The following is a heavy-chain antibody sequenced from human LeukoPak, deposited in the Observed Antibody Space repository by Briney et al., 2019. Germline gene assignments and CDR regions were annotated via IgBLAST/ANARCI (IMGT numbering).Heavy chain of an antibody. V-gene: IGHV3-7*01. J-gene: IGHJ4*02. CDR2: IKQDGSEK. D-gene: IGHD4-17*01. CDR3: ARMRKMTTVTTGFDYFDY. Sequence: GGSLRLSCAASGFTFSSYWMSWVRQAPGKGLEWVANIKQDGSEKYYVDSVKGRFTISRDNAKNSLYLQMNSLRAEDTAVYYCARMRKMTTVTTGFDYFDYWGQGTLVTVSS. CDR1: GFTFSSYW.